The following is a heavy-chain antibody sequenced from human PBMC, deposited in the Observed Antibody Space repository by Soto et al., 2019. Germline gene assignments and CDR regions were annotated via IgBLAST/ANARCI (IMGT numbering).Heavy chain of an antibody. CDR3: ARSRRPVGGYCSGGSCYSVGY. CDR1: GGTFSSYA. Sequence: GASVKVSCKASGGTFSSYAISWVRQTPGQGLEWMEGIIPIFGTANYAQKFQGRVTITADKSTSTAYMELSSLRSEDTAVYYCARSRRPVGGYCSGGSCYSVGYWGQGTLVTVSS. V-gene: IGHV1-69*06. J-gene: IGHJ4*02. D-gene: IGHD2-15*01. CDR2: IIPIFGTA.